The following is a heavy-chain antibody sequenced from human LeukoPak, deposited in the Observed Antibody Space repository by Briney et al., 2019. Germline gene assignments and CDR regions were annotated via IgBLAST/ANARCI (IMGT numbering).Heavy chain of an antibody. V-gene: IGHV3-30-3*01. CDR3: ATRVVAAIDY. D-gene: IGHD2-15*01. Sequence: GGSLRLSCAASGFTFSSYAMHWVRQAPGKGLEWVAVISYDGSNKYYADSVKGRITISRDNSKNTLYLQMNSLRAEDTAVYYCATRVVAAIDYWGQGTLVTVSS. J-gene: IGHJ4*02. CDR1: GFTFSSYA. CDR2: ISYDGSNK.